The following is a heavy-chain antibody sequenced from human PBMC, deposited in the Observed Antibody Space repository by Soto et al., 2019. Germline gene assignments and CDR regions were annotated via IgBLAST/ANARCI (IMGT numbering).Heavy chain of an antibody. CDR1: GYTFTSYG. J-gene: IGHJ4*01. D-gene: IGHD3-22*01. V-gene: IGHV1-18*01. CDR2: ISAYNGNT. CDR3: ARSRITYYYDSSGYYSLDY. Sequence: VASVKVSCKASGYTFTSYGISWVRQAPGQGLEWMGWISAYNGNTNYAQKLQGRVTMTTDTSTSTAYMGLRSLRSDDTAVYYCARSRITYYYDSSGYYSLDYWGQ.